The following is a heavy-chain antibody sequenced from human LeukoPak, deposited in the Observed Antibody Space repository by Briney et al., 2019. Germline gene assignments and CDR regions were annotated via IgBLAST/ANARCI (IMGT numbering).Heavy chain of an antibody. Sequence: PGGSLRLSCAASGFTVSSNYMSWVRQAPGKGLEWVSVIYSGGSTYYADSVKGRFTISRDNSKNTLYLQMNSLRAEDTAVYYCARDVVEMATVDYYYYYMDVWGKGTTVTISS. J-gene: IGHJ6*03. CDR1: GFTVSSNY. D-gene: IGHD5-24*01. V-gene: IGHV3-66*02. CDR2: IYSGGST. CDR3: ARDVVEMATVDYYYYYMDV.